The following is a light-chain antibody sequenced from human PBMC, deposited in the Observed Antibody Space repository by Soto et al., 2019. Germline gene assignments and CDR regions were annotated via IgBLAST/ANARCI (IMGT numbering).Light chain of an antibody. Sequence: QSVLTQPPSVSGAPGQRVTISCTGSSSNIGAGYDVHWYQQLPGTAPKLLIYGNSNRPSGVPDRFSGSKSGTSASLAITGLQAEDEVDYYCQSYDSSQSGYVFGTGTKLTVL. CDR3: QSYDSSQSGYV. J-gene: IGLJ1*01. V-gene: IGLV1-40*01. CDR1: SSNIGAGYD. CDR2: GNS.